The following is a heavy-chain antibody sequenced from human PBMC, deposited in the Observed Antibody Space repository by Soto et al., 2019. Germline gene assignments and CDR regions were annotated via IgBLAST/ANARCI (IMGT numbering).Heavy chain of an antibody. V-gene: IGHV1-24*01. J-gene: IGHJ6*02. CDR2: FDPEDGET. CDR3: ATDKYQLLSSTTRYSYYYGMDV. CDR1: GYTLTELS. Sequence: ASVKVSCKVSGYTLTELSMHWVRQAPGKGLEWMGGFDPEDGETIYAQKFQGRVTMTEDTSTDTAYMELSSLRSEDTAVYYCATDKYQLLSSTTRYSYYYGMDVWGQGTTVTVSS. D-gene: IGHD2-2*01.